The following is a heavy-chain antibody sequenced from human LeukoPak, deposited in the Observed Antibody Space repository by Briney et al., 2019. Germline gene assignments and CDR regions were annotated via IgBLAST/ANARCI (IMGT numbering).Heavy chain of an antibody. J-gene: IGHJ1*01. D-gene: IGHD3-22*01. Sequence: GGSLRLSCAASGFTFSRYWMHWVRQAPGKGLVWVSRVKSDGSTNYADSVKGRFTISRDNAKNTVSLQMNSLRAEDTGVYYCARAPAEIGGYYPEYFRHWGQGTLVTVSS. CDR3: ARAPAEIGGYYPEYFRH. CDR1: GFTFSRYW. CDR2: VKSDGST. V-gene: IGHV3-74*01.